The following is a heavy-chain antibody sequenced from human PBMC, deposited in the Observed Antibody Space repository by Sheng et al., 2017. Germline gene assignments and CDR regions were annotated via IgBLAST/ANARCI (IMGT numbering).Heavy chain of an antibody. V-gene: IGHV4-4*07. J-gene: IGHJ6*03. D-gene: IGHD6-19*01. CDR2: SIPVGAP. Sequence: QVQLQESGPGLVKAFRRPCPSPALSLVAPSVVTTGAGSGSPPGRDWSGLGVSIPVGAPTTTPPSKSRVTMSVDTSKNQFSLKLSSVTAADTAVYYCARDPIPQWLDYYYYMDVWGKGTTVTVSS. CDR1: VAPSVVTT. CDR3: ARDPIPQWLDYYYYMDV.